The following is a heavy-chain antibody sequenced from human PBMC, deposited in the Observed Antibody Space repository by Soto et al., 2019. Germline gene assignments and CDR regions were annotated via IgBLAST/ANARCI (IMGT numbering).Heavy chain of an antibody. CDR2: LDGAGGST. D-gene: IGHD3-10*01. Sequence: SGGSLRLSCLASGVTFSDFAMTWVRHVPGRGLEWVASLDGAGGSTYYAESVRGRFSISRDNSQNTLFLQMKRLTVDDTAIYYCAAPRDEYGSGVSWFTYGMDIWGQGTTVTVSS. V-gene: IGHV3-23*01. J-gene: IGHJ6*02. CDR1: GVTFSDFA. CDR3: AAPRDEYGSGVSWFTYGMDI.